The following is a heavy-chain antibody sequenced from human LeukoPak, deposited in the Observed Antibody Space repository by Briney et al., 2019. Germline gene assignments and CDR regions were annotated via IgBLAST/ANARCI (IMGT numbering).Heavy chain of an antibody. CDR3: ARARDGYNSGFDY. CDR1: GFTFSSYW. Sequence: GGSLRLSCAASGFTFSSYWMSWVRQAPGKGLEWVANIKQEGSEIYYGDSVRGRFSISRDNAKNSLYLQMNSLRAEDTAVYYCARARDGYNSGFDYWGQGTLVTVSS. V-gene: IGHV3-7*01. J-gene: IGHJ4*02. D-gene: IGHD5-24*01. CDR2: IKQEGSEI.